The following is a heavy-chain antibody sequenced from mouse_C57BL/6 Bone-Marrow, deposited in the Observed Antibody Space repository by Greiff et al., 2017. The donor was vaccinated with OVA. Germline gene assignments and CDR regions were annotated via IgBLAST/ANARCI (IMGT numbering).Heavy chain of an antibody. V-gene: IGHV1-4*01. CDR2: INPSSGYT. Sequence: QVQLKQSGAELARPGASVKMSCKASGYTFTSYTMHWVKQRPGQGLEWIGYINPSSGYTKYNQKFKDKATLTADKSSSTAYMQLSSLTSEDSAVYYCAREGSTHFDYWGQGTTLTVSS. CDR3: AREGSTHFDY. CDR1: GYTFTSYT. J-gene: IGHJ2*01.